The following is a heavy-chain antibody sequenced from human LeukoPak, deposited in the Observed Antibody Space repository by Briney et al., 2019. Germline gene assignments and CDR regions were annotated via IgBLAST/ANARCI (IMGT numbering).Heavy chain of an antibody. CDR1: GGSISSGGYY. CDR2: IYYSGST. CDR3: ARDRIAAAPNLSYYYGMDV. J-gene: IGHJ6*02. Sequence: PSQTLSLTCTVSGGSISSGGYYWSWIRQHPGKGLEWIGYIYYSGSTYYNPSLKSRVTISVDTSKNQFSLKLSSVTAADTAVYYCARDRIAAAPNLSYYYGMDVWGQGTTVTVSS. D-gene: IGHD6-13*01. V-gene: IGHV4-31*03.